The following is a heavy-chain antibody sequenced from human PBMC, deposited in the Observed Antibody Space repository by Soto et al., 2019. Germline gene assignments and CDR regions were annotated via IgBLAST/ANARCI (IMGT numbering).Heavy chain of an antibody. J-gene: IGHJ4*02. CDR2: IVPIVDTS. CDR1: GGTFSSYA. CDR3: VRVVAIPGYPDN. V-gene: IGHV1-69*12. D-gene: IGHD5-12*01. Sequence: QVQLVQSGAEVRQPASSVKVSCKTSGGTFSSYAISWVRQAPGQGLEWMGGIVPIVDTSTYAQKFQGRVTSTADESTSTVYMERSSLRSDDTAVYYCVRVVAIPGYPDNWGQGTLVTVSS.